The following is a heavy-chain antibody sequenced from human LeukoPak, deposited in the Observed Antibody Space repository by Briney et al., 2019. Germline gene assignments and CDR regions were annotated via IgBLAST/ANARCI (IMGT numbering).Heavy chain of an antibody. Sequence: SETLSLTCTVSGGSISSYYWSWIRQPPGKGLEWIGYIYYSGSTNYNPSLKSRVTISVDTSKNQFSLKLSSVAAADTAVYYCARGEYSGSCYYSDYWGQGTLVTVSS. CDR1: GGSISSYY. V-gene: IGHV4-59*01. D-gene: IGHD1-26*01. CDR3: ARGEYSGSCYYSDY. CDR2: IYYSGST. J-gene: IGHJ4*02.